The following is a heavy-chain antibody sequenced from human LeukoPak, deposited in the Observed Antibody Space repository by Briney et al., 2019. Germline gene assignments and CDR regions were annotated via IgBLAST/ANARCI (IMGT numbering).Heavy chain of an antibody. CDR2: IKQDGSEK. V-gene: IGHV3-7*01. J-gene: IGHJ4*02. D-gene: IGHD7-27*01. Sequence: TGGSLRLSCAASGFTFSSYWMSWVRQAPGRGLEWVANIKQDGSEKYYVDSVKGRFTISRDNAKNSLYLQMNSLRAEDTAVYYCAGDSGDRTVDYWGQGTLVTVSS. CDR3: AGDSGDRTVDY. CDR1: GFTFSSYW.